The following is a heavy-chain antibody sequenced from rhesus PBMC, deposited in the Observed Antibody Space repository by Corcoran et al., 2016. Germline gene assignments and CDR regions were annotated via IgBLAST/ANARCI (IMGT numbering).Heavy chain of an antibody. V-gene: IGHV4S10*01. J-gene: IGHJ4*01. CDR2: IEGSSTST. CDR1: GGSISDSYR. CDR3: ARDFSRYYFDY. D-gene: IGHD3-3*01. Sequence: QVQLQESGPGVVKPSETLSLTCAVSGGSISDSYRWSWIRQPPGKELEWIGYIEGSSTSTNYNPCLKRRVTISKDTSKNQFSLKLSSVTAADTAVYYCARDFSRYYFDYWGQGVLVTVSS.